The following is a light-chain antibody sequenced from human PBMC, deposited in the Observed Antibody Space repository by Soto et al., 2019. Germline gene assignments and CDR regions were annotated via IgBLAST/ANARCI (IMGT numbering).Light chain of an antibody. CDR1: SSDVGGYNY. V-gene: IGLV2-14*01. CDR2: DVS. Sequence: QSVLTQPASVSGSPGQSITISCTGTSSDVGGYNYVSWYQQHPGKAPKLMIYDVSNRPSGVSNRVSGSKSGNTASLTISGLQAEDEADYYCSSYTSSSTAVVFGVGTKLTVL. J-gene: IGLJ2*01. CDR3: SSYTSSSTAVV.